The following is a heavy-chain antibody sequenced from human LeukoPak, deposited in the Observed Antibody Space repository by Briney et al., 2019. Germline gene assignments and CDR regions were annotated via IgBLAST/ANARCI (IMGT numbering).Heavy chain of an antibody. Sequence: PGGSLRLSCATSGFTFSSYAMSWVRQAPGKGLEWVSGISGSGASTYYEDSVKGRFTISRDNSKNTLYLQMNGLRVEDTAVYYCAKQRSEVPVAAANYWGQGSLVTVSS. CDR3: AKQRSEVPVAAANY. V-gene: IGHV3-23*01. D-gene: IGHD2-2*01. J-gene: IGHJ4*02. CDR2: ISGSGAST. CDR1: GFTFSSYA.